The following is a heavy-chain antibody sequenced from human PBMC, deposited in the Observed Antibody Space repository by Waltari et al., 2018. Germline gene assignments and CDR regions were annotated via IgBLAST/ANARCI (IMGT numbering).Heavy chain of an antibody. J-gene: IGHJ4*02. CDR1: GYSFTSYW. V-gene: IGHV5-51*01. D-gene: IGHD2-8*02. CDR2: IYPGDSDT. CDR3: ARHMGYCTGGVCSGPFDY. Sequence: EVQLVQSGAEVKKPGESLKISCKGSGYSFTSYWIGWVRQMPGKGLEWMGCIYPGDSDTRYSPSFQGQVTISADKSISTAYLQWSSLKASDTAMYYCARHMGYCTGGVCSGPFDYWGQGTLVTVSS.